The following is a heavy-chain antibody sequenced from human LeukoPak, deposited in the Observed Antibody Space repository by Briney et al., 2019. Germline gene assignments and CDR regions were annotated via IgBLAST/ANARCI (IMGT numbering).Heavy chain of an antibody. Sequence: PGGSLRLSCAASGFIFSNYVMNWVRQAPGKGLEWVSYISSSSSTIYYADSVKGRFTISRDNAKNSLYLQMNSLRAEDTAVYYCARGSTYYDSSGQVPFDYWGQGTLVTVSS. CDR2: ISSSSSTI. V-gene: IGHV3-48*01. CDR1: GFIFSNYV. CDR3: ARGSTYYDSSGQVPFDY. D-gene: IGHD3-22*01. J-gene: IGHJ4*02.